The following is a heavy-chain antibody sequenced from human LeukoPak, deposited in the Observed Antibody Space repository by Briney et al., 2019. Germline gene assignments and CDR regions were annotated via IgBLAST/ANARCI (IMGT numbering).Heavy chain of an antibody. CDR2: INHSGST. V-gene: IGHV4-34*01. CDR1: GGSFSGYY. J-gene: IGHJ4*02. CDR3: ARSYEVGYSYGYYFDY. Sequence: SETLSLTCAVYGGSFSGYYWSWIRQPPGKGLEWIGEINHSGSTNYNPSLKSRVTISVDTSKNQFSLKLSSVTAADTAVYYCARSYEVGYSYGYYFDYWGQGTLVTVSS. D-gene: IGHD5-18*01.